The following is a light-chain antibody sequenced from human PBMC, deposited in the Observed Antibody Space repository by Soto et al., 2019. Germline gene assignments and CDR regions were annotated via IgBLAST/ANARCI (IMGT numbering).Light chain of an antibody. CDR1: QTISSW. V-gene: IGKV1-5*03. Sequence: DIQMTQSPSTLSGSVGDRLTITCRASQTISSWLAWYQQKPGKXPKXXIYKASTLKSGVPSRFSGSGSGTELTITISSLQPDDCETYYCQHYNSYSEAFGQGTKVDIK. J-gene: IGKJ1*01. CDR3: QHYNSYSEA. CDR2: KAS.